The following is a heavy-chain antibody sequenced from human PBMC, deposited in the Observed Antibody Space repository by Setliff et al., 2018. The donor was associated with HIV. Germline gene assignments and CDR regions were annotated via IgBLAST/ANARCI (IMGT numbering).Heavy chain of an antibody. CDR2: IYSSGST. CDR3: ARGFCSGGTCFDY. CDR1: GASISSYY. D-gene: IGHD2-15*01. V-gene: IGHV4-59*01. Sequence: SETLSLTCTVSGASISSYYWSWIRQPPGKGLEWSGYIYSSGSTNYNPSLKSRVTISVDTSKNQFSLKLSSVTAADTAVYYCARGFCSGGTCFDYWGQGTLVTVSS. J-gene: IGHJ4*02.